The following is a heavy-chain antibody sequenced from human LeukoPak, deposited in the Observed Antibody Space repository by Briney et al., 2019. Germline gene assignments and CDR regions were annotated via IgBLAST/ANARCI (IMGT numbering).Heavy chain of an antibody. CDR2: ISYDGSNK. Sequence: GGSLRLSCAASGFTFSSYGMHWVRQAPGKGLEWVAVISYDGSNKYYADSVKGRFTISRDNSKNTLYLQMNSLRAEDTAVYYCEAVVAATPYAFDIWGQGTMVTVSS. CDR1: GFTFSSYG. J-gene: IGHJ3*02. CDR3: EAVVAATPYAFDI. D-gene: IGHD2-15*01. V-gene: IGHV3-30*03.